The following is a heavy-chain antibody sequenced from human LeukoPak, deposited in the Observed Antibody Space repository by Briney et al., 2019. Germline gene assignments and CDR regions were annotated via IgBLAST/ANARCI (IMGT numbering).Heavy chain of an antibody. V-gene: IGHV3-66*01. J-gene: IGHJ5*02. D-gene: IGHD6-19*01. CDR3: AREPGSGWINNNWFDP. Sequence: GGSLRLSCAASGFAFSNYGMNWVRQAPGKGLEWVSVIYSGGSTYYADSVKGRFTISRDNSKNTLYLQMNSLRAEDTAVYYCAREPGSGWINNNWFDPWGQGTLVTVSS. CDR2: IYSGGST. CDR1: GFAFSNYG.